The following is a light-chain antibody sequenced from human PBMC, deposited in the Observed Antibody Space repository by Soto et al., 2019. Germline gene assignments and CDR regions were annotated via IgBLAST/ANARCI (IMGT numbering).Light chain of an antibody. Sequence: DIQMTQSPSTLSASVGDRVTSTCRASQSISSWLAWYQQKPGKAPKLLIYDASSLESGVPSRFSGSGSGTEFTLNISSLQPDDFATYYCQQYNSYSPDTFGQGTKVEIK. J-gene: IGKJ1*01. CDR3: QQYNSYSPDT. CDR1: QSISSW. CDR2: DAS. V-gene: IGKV1-5*01.